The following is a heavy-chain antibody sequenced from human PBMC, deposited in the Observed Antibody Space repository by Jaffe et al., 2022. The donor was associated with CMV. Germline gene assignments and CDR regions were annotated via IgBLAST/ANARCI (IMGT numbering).Heavy chain of an antibody. CDR2: INHSGST. V-gene: IGHV4-34*01. CDR1: GGSFSGYY. D-gene: IGHD2-8*01. CDR3: ARGYCTNGVCYRNWFDP. J-gene: IGHJ5*02. Sequence: QVQLQQWGAGLLKPSETLSLTCAVYGGSFSGYYWSWIRQPPGKGLEWIGEINHSGSTNYNPSLKSRVTISVDTSKNQFSLKLSSVTAADTAVYYCARGYCTNGVCYRNWFDPWGQGTLVTVSS.